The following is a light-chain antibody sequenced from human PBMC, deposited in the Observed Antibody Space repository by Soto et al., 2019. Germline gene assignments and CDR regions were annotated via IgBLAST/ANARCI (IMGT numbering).Light chain of an antibody. CDR2: GAS. V-gene: IGKV3-15*01. Sequence: EIVMTQSPATLSVSPGERATLSCRASQSVSSNLAWYQQKPGQAPRLLIYGASTRATGIPARFSGSGSGTEFTLTIGSLQSEDFAVYYCQQYNNWPQTFGQGNKVEIK. CDR1: QSVSSN. CDR3: QQYNNWPQT. J-gene: IGKJ1*01.